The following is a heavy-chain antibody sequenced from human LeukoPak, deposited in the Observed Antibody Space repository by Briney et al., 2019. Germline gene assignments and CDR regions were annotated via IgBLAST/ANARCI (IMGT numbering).Heavy chain of an antibody. D-gene: IGHD4-23*01. CDR3: ASAGGNSENY. Sequence: GGSLRLSCAASGFTFSSYAMHWVRQAPGKGLEYVSAISSNGGSTYYANSVKGRFTISRDNSKNTLYLQMGSLRAEDMAVYYCASAGGNSENYWGQGTLVTVSS. CDR1: GFTFSSYA. V-gene: IGHV3-64*01. CDR2: ISSNGGST. J-gene: IGHJ4*02.